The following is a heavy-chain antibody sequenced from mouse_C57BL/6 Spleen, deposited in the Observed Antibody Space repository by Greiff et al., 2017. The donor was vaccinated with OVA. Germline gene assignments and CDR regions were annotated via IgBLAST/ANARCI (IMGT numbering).Heavy chain of an antibody. V-gene: IGHV1-64*01. Sequence: VQLQQPGAELVKPGASVKLSCKASGYTFTSYWMHWVKQRPGQGLEWIGMIHPNSGSTNYNEKFKSKATLTVDKSSSTAYMQLSSLTSEDSAVYYCASPYGSSPPWFVYWGQGTLVTVSA. J-gene: IGHJ3*01. CDR3: ASPYGSSPPWFVY. CDR1: GYTFTSYW. D-gene: IGHD1-1*01. CDR2: IHPNSGST.